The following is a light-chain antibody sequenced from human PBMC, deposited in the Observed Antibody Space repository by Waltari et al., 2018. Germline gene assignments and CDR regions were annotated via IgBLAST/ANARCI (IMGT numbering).Light chain of an antibody. CDR1: TSTLGAGFD. CDR3: QSHDSDLPGSRV. CDR2: NNN. J-gene: IGLJ3*02. Sequence: QSVLTQPPSVSGAPGQRAPISCAGTTSTLGAGFDAHWYQQVPGTAPKLLIYNNNNRPSGVPDRFSGSKSGASASLAISGLQAEDEADYYCQSHDSDLPGSRVFGGGTKLTVL. V-gene: IGLV1-40*01.